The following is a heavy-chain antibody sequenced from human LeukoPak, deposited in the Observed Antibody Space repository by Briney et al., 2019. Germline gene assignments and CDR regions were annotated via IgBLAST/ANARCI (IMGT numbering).Heavy chain of an antibody. D-gene: IGHD1-20*01. CDR1: GGSISGYY. Sequence: SETLSLTCTVSGGSISGYYWSWIRQPPGKGLEWIGSIYHDGRIDYNPSLKSRVTISRDTSNDQFSLKLSSVTAADTAMYYCARDTSPGITGTYWGQGTLVTVSS. J-gene: IGHJ4*02. CDR2: IYHDGRI. CDR3: ARDTSPGITGTY. V-gene: IGHV4-38-2*02.